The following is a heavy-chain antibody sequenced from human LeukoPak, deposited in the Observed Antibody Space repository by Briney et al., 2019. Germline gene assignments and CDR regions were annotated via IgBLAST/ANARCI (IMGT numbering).Heavy chain of an antibody. V-gene: IGHV3-21*01. CDR1: GFTFSSSA. J-gene: IGHJ4*02. CDR2: ISSSSSYI. Sequence: GGSLRLSCAVSGFTFSSSAMSWVRQAPGKGLEWVSSISSSSSYIYYADSVKGRFTISRDNAKNSLYLQMNSLRAEDTAVYYCARVEDTAIYWGQGTLVTVSS. CDR3: ARVEDTAIY. D-gene: IGHD5-18*01.